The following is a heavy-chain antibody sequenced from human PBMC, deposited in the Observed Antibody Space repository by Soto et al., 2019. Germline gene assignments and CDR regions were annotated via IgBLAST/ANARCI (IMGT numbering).Heavy chain of an antibody. Sequence: TGGSLRLSCAASGFTFSSYSMNWVRQAPGKGLEWVSSISSSSYIYYADSVKGRFTISRDNAKNSLYLQMNSLRAEDTAVYYCARVLSSADAFDIWGQGTMVTVSS. D-gene: IGHD3-10*01. CDR3: ARVLSSADAFDI. J-gene: IGHJ3*02. CDR2: ISSSSYI. V-gene: IGHV3-21*01. CDR1: GFTFSSYS.